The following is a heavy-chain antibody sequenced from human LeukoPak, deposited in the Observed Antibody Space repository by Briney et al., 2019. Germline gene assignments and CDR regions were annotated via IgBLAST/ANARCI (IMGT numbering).Heavy chain of an antibody. Sequence: GGSLRLSCAASGFTFSSYGMHWVRQAPGKGLEWVAVISYDGSNKYYADSVKGRFTISRDNSKNTLYLQMNSLRAEDTAVYYCAKDSGVTYYDLFGDYWGQGTLVTVSS. CDR1: GFTFSSYG. V-gene: IGHV3-30*18. D-gene: IGHD3-3*01. CDR3: AKDSGVTYYDLFGDY. J-gene: IGHJ4*02. CDR2: ISYDGSNK.